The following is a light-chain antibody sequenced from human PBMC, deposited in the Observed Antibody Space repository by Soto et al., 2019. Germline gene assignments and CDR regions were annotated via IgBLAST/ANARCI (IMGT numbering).Light chain of an antibody. CDR1: QRVSSN. J-gene: IGKJ2*01. Sequence: DIVMTQSPATLSVSPGERATLSCRASQRVSSNLAWYQQKPGQAPRLLIYGASTRSTGIPARFSGSGSGTEFTLTISILQSEDFAVYYCQQYNNWPPYTFGQGTKLQIK. CDR3: QQYNNWPPYT. V-gene: IGKV3-15*01. CDR2: GAS.